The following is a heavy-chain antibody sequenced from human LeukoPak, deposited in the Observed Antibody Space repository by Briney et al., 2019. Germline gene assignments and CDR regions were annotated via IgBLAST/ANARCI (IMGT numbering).Heavy chain of an antibody. V-gene: IGHV4-39*01. J-gene: IGHJ3*02. CDR1: GDSISSSNYY. Sequence: PSETLSLTCSVPGDSISSSNYYWGWLRQPPGKGLAWIGSFYSGGSTYYNPSLKSRVTITVDTSKNQFSLKLSSVTAADTAVYYCARHSGHSVSYLFGFDIWGQGTTVTVSS. D-gene: IGHD1-26*01. CDR2: FYSGGST. CDR3: ARHSGHSVSYLFGFDI.